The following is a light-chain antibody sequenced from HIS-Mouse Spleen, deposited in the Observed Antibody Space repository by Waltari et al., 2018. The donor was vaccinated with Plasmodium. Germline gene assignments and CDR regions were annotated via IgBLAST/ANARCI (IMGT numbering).Light chain of an antibody. CDR2: QDS. J-gene: IGLJ2*01. Sequence: SYELTQPPSVSVSPGQTASITCSGDKLGYKYACWYQQKPGKSPVLVIYQDSKRPSGITERFSGANAGNTATLTISWTQAMDEADYYCQAWDSSTVVFGGGTKLTVL. CDR1: KLGYKY. V-gene: IGLV3-1*01. CDR3: QAWDSSTVV.